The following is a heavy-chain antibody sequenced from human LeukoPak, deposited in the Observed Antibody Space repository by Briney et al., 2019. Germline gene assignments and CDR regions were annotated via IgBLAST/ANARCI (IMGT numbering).Heavy chain of an antibody. J-gene: IGHJ4*02. D-gene: IGHD3-10*01. Sequence: GGSLRVSCAASGFTFSSYWMYWVRQAPGKGLVWVSRINSDGRGTSYADSVKGRFTISRDNAKNTMYLQMNSLRAEDTAVYYCARGYYGSGSPYWGQGTLVTVSS. V-gene: IGHV3-74*01. CDR3: ARGYYGSGSPY. CDR2: INSDGRGT. CDR1: GFTFSSYW.